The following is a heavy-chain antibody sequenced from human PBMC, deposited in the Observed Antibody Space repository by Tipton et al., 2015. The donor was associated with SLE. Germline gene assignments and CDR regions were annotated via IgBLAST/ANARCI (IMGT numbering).Heavy chain of an antibody. D-gene: IGHD4-17*01. Sequence: QVQLVQSGAELKKAGASVKVSCKATGYTLRNYGVTWVRQAPGQGLEWMGWISGYNGNTKYAEKFQGRVTMTTDTSTNTAYMELRILRFDDTALYYCARDRADYANNWLAPWGQGTLVTVSA. CDR2: ISGYNGNT. CDR1: GYTLRNYG. J-gene: IGHJ5*02. CDR3: ARDRADYANNWLAP. V-gene: IGHV1-18*04.